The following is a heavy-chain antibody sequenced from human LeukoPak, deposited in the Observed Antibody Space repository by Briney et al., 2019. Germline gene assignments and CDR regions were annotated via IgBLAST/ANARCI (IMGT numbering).Heavy chain of an antibody. D-gene: IGHD2-15*01. CDR2: FYRGDST. Sequence: PGGSLRLSCAASGFTFSSSYIYWVRQAPGKGLEWVSFFYRGDSTYYAESVRGRFTISRDNSKNTLYLLMNSLIPEDTAVYYCAREVVSTPSYFDSWGQGTLVTVSS. CDR3: AREVVSTPSYFDS. CDR1: GFTFSSSY. J-gene: IGHJ4*02. V-gene: IGHV3-53*01.